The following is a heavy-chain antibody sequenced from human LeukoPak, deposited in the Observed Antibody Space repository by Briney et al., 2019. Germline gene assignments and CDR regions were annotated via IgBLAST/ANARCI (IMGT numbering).Heavy chain of an antibody. Sequence: SETLSLTCAVYGGSFSGYYWSWIRQPPGKGLEWIGEINHSGSTNYNPPLKSRVTISVDTSKNQFSLKLSSVTAADTAVYYCARGRHSSGYHFDYWGQGTLVTVSS. CDR2: INHSGST. CDR1: GGSFSGYY. D-gene: IGHD3-22*01. J-gene: IGHJ4*02. CDR3: ARGRHSSGYHFDY. V-gene: IGHV4-34*01.